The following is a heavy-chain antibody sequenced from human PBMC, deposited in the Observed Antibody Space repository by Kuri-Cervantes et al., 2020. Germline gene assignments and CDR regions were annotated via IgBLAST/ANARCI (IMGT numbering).Heavy chain of an antibody. CDR2: IIPIFGPA. CDR3: ARGGGVTGGYFDL. J-gene: IGHJ2*01. CDR1: GGTFSSYA. Sequence: SVKVSCKASGGTFSSYAVSWVRQASGQGLEWMGGIIPIFGPANYAQKFQGRVTITADKSTSTAYMELRSLRPDDTAVYYCARGGGVTGGYFDLWGRGTLVTVSS. V-gene: IGHV1-69*06. D-gene: IGHD2-21*02.